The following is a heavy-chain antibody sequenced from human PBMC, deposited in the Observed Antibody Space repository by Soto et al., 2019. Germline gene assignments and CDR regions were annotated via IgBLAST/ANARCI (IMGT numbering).Heavy chain of an antibody. D-gene: IGHD1-1*01. Sequence: GGSLRLSCAASGFTFSSYGMPWVRQAPGKGLEWVAVISYDGSNKYYADSVKGRFTISRDNSKNTLYLQMNSLRAEDTAVYYCAKDPRRGWNDANHYYYYYMDVWGKGTTVTVSS. J-gene: IGHJ6*03. CDR1: GFTFSSYG. V-gene: IGHV3-30*18. CDR3: AKDPRRGWNDANHYYYYYMDV. CDR2: ISYDGSNK.